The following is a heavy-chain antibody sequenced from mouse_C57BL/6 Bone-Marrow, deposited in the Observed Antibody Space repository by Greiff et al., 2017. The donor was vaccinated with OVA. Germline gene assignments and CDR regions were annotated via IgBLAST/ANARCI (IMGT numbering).Heavy chain of an antibody. CDR1: GYTFTSYW. CDR3: ASRYYGSSIAMDY. D-gene: IGHD1-1*01. J-gene: IGHJ4*01. V-gene: IGHV1-64*01. Sequence: QVQLQQPGAELVKPGASVKLSCKASGYTFTSYWMHWVKQRPGQCLEWIGMIHPNSGSTNYNEKFKSKATLTVDKSSSTAYMQLSSLTSEDSAVYYCASRYYGSSIAMDYWGQGTSVTVSS. CDR2: IHPNSGST.